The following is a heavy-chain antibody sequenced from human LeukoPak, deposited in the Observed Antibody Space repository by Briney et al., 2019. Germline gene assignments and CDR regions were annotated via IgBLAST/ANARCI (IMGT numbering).Heavy chain of an antibody. CDR1: GFTFSSYW. Sequence: GGSLRLSCAASGFTFSSYWMSWVRQAPGKGLEWVANIKQDGSEKYYVDSVKGRFTISRDNSKNTLYLQMNSLRAEDTAVYYCAKAKRETVVTDASDIWGQGTMVTVSS. CDR2: IKQDGSEK. CDR3: AKAKRETVVTDASDI. J-gene: IGHJ3*02. D-gene: IGHD4-23*01. V-gene: IGHV3-7*01.